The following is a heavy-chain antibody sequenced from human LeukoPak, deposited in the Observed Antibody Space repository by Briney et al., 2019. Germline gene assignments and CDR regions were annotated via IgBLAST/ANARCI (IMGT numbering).Heavy chain of an antibody. Sequence: SETLSLTCTVSGGSMSSSSYYWGWIRQPPGKGLEWIGSIYYSGSTYYNPSLKGRVTISVDTSKNQFSLKLSSVTAADTAVYYCARVARGGSYSYGYIDYYYYYYMDVWGKGTTVTVSS. CDR3: ARVARGGSYSYGYIDYYYYYYMDV. CDR1: GGSMSSSSYY. D-gene: IGHD5-18*01. V-gene: IGHV4-39*01. J-gene: IGHJ6*03. CDR2: IYYSGST.